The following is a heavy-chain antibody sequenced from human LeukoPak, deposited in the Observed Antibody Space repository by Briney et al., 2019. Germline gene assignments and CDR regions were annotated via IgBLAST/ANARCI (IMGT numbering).Heavy chain of an antibody. Sequence: GGSLRLSCAASGFTFDDYTMHWVRQTPGKGLAWVSLISWDGGSTYYADSVKGRFTISRDNSKNSLYLQMNSLRTEDTALYYCAKDLTVVTPGGGGFDYWGQGTLVTVSS. V-gene: IGHV3-43*01. J-gene: IGHJ4*02. CDR2: ISWDGGST. CDR1: GFTFDDYT. D-gene: IGHD4-23*01. CDR3: AKDLTVVTPGGGGFDY.